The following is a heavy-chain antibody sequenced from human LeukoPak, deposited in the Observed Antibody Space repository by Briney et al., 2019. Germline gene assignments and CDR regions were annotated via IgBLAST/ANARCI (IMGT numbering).Heavy chain of an antibody. V-gene: IGHV1-24*01. CDR1: GYTLTELS. Sequence: VASVKVSCKVSGYTLTELSMHWVRQAPGKGLEWMGGFDPEDGETIYAQKFQGRVTMTEDTSTDTAYMELSSLRSEDTAVYYCATAPSRYDSSGYYGKDAFDIWGQGTMVTVSS. CDR3: ATAPSRYDSSGYYGKDAFDI. CDR2: FDPEDGET. J-gene: IGHJ3*02. D-gene: IGHD3-22*01.